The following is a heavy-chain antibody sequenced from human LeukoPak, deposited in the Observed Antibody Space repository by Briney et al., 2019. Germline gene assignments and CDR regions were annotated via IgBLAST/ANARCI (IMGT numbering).Heavy chain of an antibody. V-gene: IGHV3-23*01. Sequence: GGSLRLSCAASGVSFSNYAMSWVRQTPGKGREWVSAISGNGGSLYYADSMKGRFTISRDNSKSEVYLQVNSLTAEDTAVYYCAKRDAYDSSGFSPLFDHWGQGTLVTVSS. CDR2: ISGNGGSL. J-gene: IGHJ4*02. CDR3: AKRDAYDSSGFSPLFDH. CDR1: GVSFSNYA. D-gene: IGHD3-22*01.